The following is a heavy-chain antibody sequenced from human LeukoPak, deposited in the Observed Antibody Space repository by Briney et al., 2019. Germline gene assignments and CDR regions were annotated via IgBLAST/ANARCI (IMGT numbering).Heavy chain of an antibody. CDR2: IYHSGST. CDR3: ARPQVRRWDDCDL. V-gene: IGHV4-4*02. CDR1: GGSISSSNW. Sequence: SETLSLTCAVSGGSISSSNWWSWVRQPPGKGLGWSGEIYHSGSTNYNPSLKNRVTISVDKSHNPLSLRLSSVTAAGTAVYYCARPQVRRWDDCDLWRQGTMVTVPS. D-gene: IGHD4-23*01. J-gene: IGHJ3*01.